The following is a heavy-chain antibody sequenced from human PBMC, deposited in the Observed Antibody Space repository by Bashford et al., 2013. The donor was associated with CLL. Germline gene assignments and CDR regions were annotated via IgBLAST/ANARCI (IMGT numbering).Heavy chain of an antibody. CDR3: ARHRSNRDWFDP. V-gene: IGHV4-61*01. CDR2: MYNNGGT. D-gene: IGHD3-16*02. Sequence: SETLSLTCSVSGGSISSGSYYWSWIRQSPGKGLEWIGCMYNNGGTEYNPSLKSRVAISGDRSKNQFSLNLRSVTASDTAVYFCARHRSNRDWFDPWGRGTRVTVSS. J-gene: IGHJ5*02. CDR1: GGSISSGSYY.